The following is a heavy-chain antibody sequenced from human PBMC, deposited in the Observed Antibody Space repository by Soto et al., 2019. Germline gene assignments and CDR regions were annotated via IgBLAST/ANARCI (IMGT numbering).Heavy chain of an antibody. J-gene: IGHJ4*02. CDR1: GFTFSMYG. Sequence: PGGSLRLSCAASGFTFSMYGIHWVRQAPGRGLEWVAVISYDGSNKEYVDSVKGRFTISRDNSKNTVYLQVNSLRAEDSAVFFCAKSHLNYFFLDYWGQGTLVTVSS. CDR2: ISYDGSNK. CDR3: AKSHLNYFFLDY. D-gene: IGHD1-7*01. V-gene: IGHV3-30*18.